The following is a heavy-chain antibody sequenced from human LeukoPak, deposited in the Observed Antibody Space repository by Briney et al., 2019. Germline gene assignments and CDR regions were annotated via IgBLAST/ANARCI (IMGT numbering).Heavy chain of an antibody. CDR1: GFTVSNNY. V-gene: IGHV3-66*01. D-gene: IGHD3-10*01. CDR2: IYSGGST. J-gene: IGHJ4*02. Sequence: GGSLRLSCAASGFTVSNNYMRWVRQAPGKGLEWVSLIYSGGSTYYADSVKGRFIISRDNSKNTLYLQMNSLRAEDTAVYYCARDLDDWGTMVRGVPFDYWGQGTLVTVSS. CDR3: ARDLDDWGTMVRGVPFDY.